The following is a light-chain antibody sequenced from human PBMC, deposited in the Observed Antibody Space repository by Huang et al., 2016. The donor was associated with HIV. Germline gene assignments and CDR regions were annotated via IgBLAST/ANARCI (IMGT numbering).Light chain of an antibody. V-gene: IGKV3-20*01. Sequence: EIVLTQSPGTRSLSPGERSILSCRAIQSVSNYLAWFQQKPGQAPRRLIYSASNRATDSPGRFSGGGSGTDFTLTISRLEPEDFAVYYCQQYGSSVFTFGPGTTVDIK. CDR2: SAS. J-gene: IGKJ3*01. CDR3: QQYGSSVFT. CDR1: QSVSNY.